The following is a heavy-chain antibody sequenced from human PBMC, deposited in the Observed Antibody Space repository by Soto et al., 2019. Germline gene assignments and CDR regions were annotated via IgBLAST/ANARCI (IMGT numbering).Heavy chain of an antibody. CDR3: ARIDPVTINYYYGMDV. Sequence: ASVKVSCKTSGYTFTAYYIHWVRQAPGQGLEWMGWINPNSGGTNYAQKFQDRVTMTRDTSISTAYMELSRLRSDDTAVYYCARIDPVTINYYYGMDVWGQGTTVTVSS. CDR2: INPNSGGT. V-gene: IGHV1-2*02. J-gene: IGHJ6*02. D-gene: IGHD3-3*01. CDR1: GYTFTAYY.